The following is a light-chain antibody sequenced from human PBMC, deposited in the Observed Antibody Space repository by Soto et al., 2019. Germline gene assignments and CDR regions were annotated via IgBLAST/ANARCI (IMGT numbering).Light chain of an antibody. J-gene: IGKJ2*01. CDR2: AAS. V-gene: IGKV1-39*01. CDR3: QHNCNPLYT. CDR1: QILSNC. Sequence: DIQMTQSPSSLSASVGERVTITCRASQILSNCLNWYQQKPGKAPNLLISAASSLQSGVPSRFSGSGAVTYFTLTISSLQPEDVATYFCQHNCNPLYTFGQGTRLEIK.